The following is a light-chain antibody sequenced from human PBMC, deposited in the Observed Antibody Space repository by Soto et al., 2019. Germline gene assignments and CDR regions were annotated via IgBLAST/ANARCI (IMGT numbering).Light chain of an antibody. CDR3: CSSADTYTFV. CDR1: SSDVGGSNH. Sequence: QSALTQPRSVSGSPGQSVTISCTGVSSDVGGSNHVSWYQHHPGKAPKLMIYDVNKRPSGVPDRFSGSKSGNTASLTISGLQAEDEADYRCCSSADTYTFVFGTGTQLTV. CDR2: DVN. V-gene: IGLV2-11*01. J-gene: IGLJ1*01.